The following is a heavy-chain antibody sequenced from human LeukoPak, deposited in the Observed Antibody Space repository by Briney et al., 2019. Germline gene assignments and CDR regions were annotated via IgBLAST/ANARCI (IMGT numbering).Heavy chain of an antibody. CDR2: IYHSGST. CDR3: ASSIAAAGTVYFDC. J-gene: IGHJ4*02. Sequence: SETLPLTCAVSGYSISSGYYRGWIRQPPGKGLEWIGSIYHSGSTYYNPSLKSRVTISVDTSKNQFSLKLSSVTAADTAVYYCASSIAAAGTVYFDCRGQGTLVTVSS. V-gene: IGHV4-38-2*01. D-gene: IGHD6-13*01. CDR1: GYSISSGYY.